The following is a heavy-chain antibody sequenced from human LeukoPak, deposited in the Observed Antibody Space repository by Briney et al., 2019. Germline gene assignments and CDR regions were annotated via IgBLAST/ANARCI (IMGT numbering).Heavy chain of an antibody. CDR1: GFTFSDYY. CDR2: ISTSGSTI. CDR3: ARPDSSGWYIGAFDI. Sequence: GGSLRLSCAASGFTFSDYYMSWIRQAPGKGLEWVSYISTSGSTIYYTDSVKGRFTISRDNAKNSLYLQMNSLRAEDTAVYYCARPDSSGWYIGAFDIWGQGTMVTVSS. V-gene: IGHV3-11*01. D-gene: IGHD6-19*01. J-gene: IGHJ3*02.